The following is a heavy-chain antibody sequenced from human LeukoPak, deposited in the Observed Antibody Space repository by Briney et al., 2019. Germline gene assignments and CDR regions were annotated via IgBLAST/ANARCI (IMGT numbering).Heavy chain of an antibody. V-gene: IGHV4-39*07. CDR2: IYYSGST. D-gene: IGHD6-13*01. CDR1: GGSISSSSYY. Sequence: SETLSLTCTVSGGSISSSSYYWGWIRQPPGKGLEWIGSIYYSGSTYYNPSLKSRVTISVDTSKNQFSLKLSSVSAADTAVYYCARASSSWHEDYFDYWGQGTLVTVSS. CDR3: ARASSSWHEDYFDY. J-gene: IGHJ4*02.